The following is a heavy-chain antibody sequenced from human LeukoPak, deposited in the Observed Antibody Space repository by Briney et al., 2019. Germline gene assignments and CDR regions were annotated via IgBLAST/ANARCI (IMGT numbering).Heavy chain of an antibody. Sequence: ASVKVSCKASGSTLSRFAISWVRQAPGQGLEWMGGIIAIFGTANYAQKFQGRVTITADESTSTAYMELNSLRSEDTAVYYCARVVTPRYCSSPSCYWKGWFDPWGQGTLVTVSS. CDR2: IIAIFGTA. CDR1: GSTLSRFA. J-gene: IGHJ5*02. V-gene: IGHV1-69*13. D-gene: IGHD2-2*01. CDR3: ARVVTPRYCSSPSCYWKGWFDP.